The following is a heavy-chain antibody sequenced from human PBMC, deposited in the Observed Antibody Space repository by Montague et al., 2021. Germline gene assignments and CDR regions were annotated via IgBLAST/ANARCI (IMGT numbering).Heavy chain of an antibody. V-gene: IGHV4-39*01. Sequence: SETLSLTCTVSGGSISSSSYYWSWIRQPPGKGLEWIGSIYYSGSTNYNPSLKSRVTISVDTSKNQFSLKLSSVTAADTAVYYCAGHVIGNYGMDVWGQGTTVTVSS. CDR1: GGSISSSSYY. D-gene: IGHD3-16*02. J-gene: IGHJ6*02. CDR2: IYYSGST. CDR3: AGHVIGNYGMDV.